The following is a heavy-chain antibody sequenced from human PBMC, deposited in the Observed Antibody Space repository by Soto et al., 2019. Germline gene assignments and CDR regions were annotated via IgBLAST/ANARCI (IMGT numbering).Heavy chain of an antibody. J-gene: IGHJ4*02. CDR3: AHRAYFDSGKQFDY. CDR1: GFSLSTSGVG. CDR2: IYWDDEK. V-gene: IGHV2-5*02. D-gene: IGHD3-10*01. Sequence: QITLKESGPTLVKPTQTLTLTCTFSGFSLSTSGVGVGWIRQPPGKALEWLAIIYWDDEKRYSPSLKTRLTVTMDTSKNRVVLTMTNVDPVDTATYYCAHRAYFDSGKQFDYWGQGTLVSVSS.